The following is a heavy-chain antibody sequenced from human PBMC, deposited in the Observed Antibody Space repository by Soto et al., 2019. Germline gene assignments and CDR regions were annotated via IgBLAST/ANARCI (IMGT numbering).Heavy chain of an antibody. CDR1: GFTFSSYG. D-gene: IGHD5-18*01. CDR3: AKGDTAMVPNY. Sequence: SLRLSCAASGFTFSSYGMHWVRQAPGKGLEWVAVISYDGSNKYYADSVKGRFTISRDNSKNTLYLQMNSLRAEDTAVYYCAKGDTAMVPNYWGQGTLVTVSS. CDR2: ISYDGSNK. J-gene: IGHJ4*02. V-gene: IGHV3-30*18.